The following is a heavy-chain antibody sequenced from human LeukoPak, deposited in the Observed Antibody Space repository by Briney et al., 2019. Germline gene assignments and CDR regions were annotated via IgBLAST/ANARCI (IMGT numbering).Heavy chain of an antibody. J-gene: IGHJ4*02. CDR3: ARVSVTTEFDY. D-gene: IGHD4-17*01. CDR1: GFTVSSSY. V-gene: IGHV3-66*01. CDR2: IYSGGTT. Sequence: GGSLRLSCTASGFTVSSSYLSWVRQAPGRGLEWVSLIYSGGTTYYADSVNGRFTISRDNSKNTLYLQMNSLRPEDTAVYYCARVSVTTEFDYWGQGTLVAVSS.